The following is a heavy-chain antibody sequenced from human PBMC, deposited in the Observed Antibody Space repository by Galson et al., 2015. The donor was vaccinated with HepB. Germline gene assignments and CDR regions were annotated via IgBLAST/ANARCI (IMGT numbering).Heavy chain of an antibody. V-gene: IGHV2-5*02. CDR1: GFSLSTSGVG. D-gene: IGHD4-17*01. Sequence: PALVKPTQTLTLTCTFSGFSLSTSGVGVGWIRQPPGKALEWLALIYWDDDKRYSPSLKSRLTITKDTSKNQVVLTMTNMDPVDTATYYCAHVLIADYGDYCLPYWGQGTLVTVSS. J-gene: IGHJ4*02. CDR2: IYWDDDK. CDR3: AHVLIADYGDYCLPY.